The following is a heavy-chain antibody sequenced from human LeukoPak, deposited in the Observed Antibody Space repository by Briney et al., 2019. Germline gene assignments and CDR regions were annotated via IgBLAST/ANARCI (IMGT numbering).Heavy chain of an antibody. J-gene: IGHJ4*02. CDR1: GGSISSGGYY. D-gene: IGHD3-16*01. V-gene: IGHV4-31*03. Sequence: PSETLSLTCTVSGGSISSGGYYWSWIRQHPGKGLEWIGYIYYSGSTYYNPSLKRRVTISVGTSKTQFSLKLSSVTAADTAVYYCARDGGSQGWGVFDYWGQGTLVTVSS. CDR2: IYYSGST. CDR3: ARDGGSQGWGVFDY.